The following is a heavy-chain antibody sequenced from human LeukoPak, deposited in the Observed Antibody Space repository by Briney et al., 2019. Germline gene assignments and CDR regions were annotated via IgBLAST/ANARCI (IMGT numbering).Heavy chain of an antibody. V-gene: IGHV4-59*01. CDR2: IYYSGST. J-gene: IGHJ5*02. CDR3: ARLVVGSRFDP. CDR1: GGSISSYY. D-gene: IGHD1-26*01. Sequence: SETLSLTCTVSGGSISSYYWSWIRQPPGKGLEWIGYIYYSGSTSYNPSLKSRVTISVDTSKNQFSLKLSSVTAADTAVYYCARLVVGSRFDPWGQGTLVTVSS.